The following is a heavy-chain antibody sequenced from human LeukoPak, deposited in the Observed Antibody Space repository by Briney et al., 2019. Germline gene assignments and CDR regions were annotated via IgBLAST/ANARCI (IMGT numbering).Heavy chain of an antibody. V-gene: IGHV3-23*01. J-gene: IGHJ4*02. CDR2: ISGSGGST. CDR3: AKGGYFDWLLTFDY. Sequence: TGGSLRLSRAASGFTFSSYAMSWVRQAPGKGLEWVSAISGSGGSTYYADSVKGRFTISRDNSKNTLYLQMNSLRAEDTAVYYCAKGGYFDWLLTFDYWGQGTLVTVSS. CDR1: GFTFSSYA. D-gene: IGHD3-9*01.